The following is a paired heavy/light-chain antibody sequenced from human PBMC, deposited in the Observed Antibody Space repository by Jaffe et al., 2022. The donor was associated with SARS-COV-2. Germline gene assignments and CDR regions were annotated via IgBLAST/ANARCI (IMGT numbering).Light chain of an antibody. V-gene: IGKV2-24*01. CDR3: MQGTQFPLT. CDR1: QSLVHSDGNTY. J-gene: IGKJ4*01. CDR2: KIS. Sequence: DIVMTQTPLSSPVTLGQPASISCRSSQSLVHSDGNTYLSWLQQRPGQPPRLLIYKISNRFSGVPDRFSGSGAGTDFTLKISRVEAEDVGVYYCMQGTQFPLTFGGGTKVEIK.
Heavy chain of an antibody. D-gene: IGHD3-3*01. V-gene: IGHV3-64D*09. J-gene: IGHJ6*02. CDR3: VKGVTRFPYYGMDV. CDR1: GFFFSNYA. CDR2: ISSNGGST. Sequence: EVQLVESGGGLFQPGGSLRLSCSASGFFFSNYALQWVRQAPGKGLEYVSAISSNGGSTSYADSVKGRFTISRDNSENTLYLQMSSLRLEDTAVYYCVKGVTRFPYYGMDVWGQGTTVTVSS.